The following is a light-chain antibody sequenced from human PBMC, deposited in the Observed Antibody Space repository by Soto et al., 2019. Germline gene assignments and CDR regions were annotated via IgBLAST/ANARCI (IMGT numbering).Light chain of an antibody. CDR3: QQSYSTPYT. J-gene: IGKJ2*01. CDR1: QSISSY. Sequence: DIQMTQSPSSLSASVGDRVTITCRASQSISSYLNWYQQKPGKAPKLLIYAASSLQSGVPSRFSGSGSATDFTLTISSLHPEDFATYYCQQSYSTPYTFGQGTKLDIK. CDR2: AAS. V-gene: IGKV1-39*01.